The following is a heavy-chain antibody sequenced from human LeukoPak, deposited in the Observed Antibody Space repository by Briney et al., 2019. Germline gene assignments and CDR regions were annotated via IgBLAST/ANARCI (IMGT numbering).Heavy chain of an antibody. CDR2: IYYSGST. D-gene: IGHD5-24*01. CDR3: ARARDGYNPSHYYYMDV. V-gene: IGHV4-39*07. J-gene: IGHJ6*03. Sequence: SETLSLTCTVSGGSISSSSYYWGWIRQPPGKGLEWIGSIYYSGSTYYNPSLKSRVTISVDTSKNQFSLKLSSVTAADTAVYYCARARDGYNPSHYYYMDVWGKGTTVTVSS. CDR1: GGSISSSSYY.